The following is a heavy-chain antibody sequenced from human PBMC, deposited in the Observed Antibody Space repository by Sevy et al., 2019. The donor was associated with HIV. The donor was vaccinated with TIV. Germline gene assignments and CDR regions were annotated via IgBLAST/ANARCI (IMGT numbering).Heavy chain of an antibody. CDR3: ASDDGTASGIGYFDN. CDR1: GYTFTDYY. Sequence: ASVKVSCKASGYTFTDYYMHWVRQAPGQGLEWMGWINPNTGGTNYAQKFQGRVTLTRDTSITTAYMELSRLRSDDTAFDYGASDDGTASGIGYFDNWGQGTLVTVSS. J-gene: IGHJ4*02. V-gene: IGHV1-2*02. D-gene: IGHD6-13*01. CDR2: INPNTGGT.